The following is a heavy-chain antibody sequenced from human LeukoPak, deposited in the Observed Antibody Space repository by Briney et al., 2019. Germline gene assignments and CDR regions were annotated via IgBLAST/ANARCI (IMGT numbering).Heavy chain of an antibody. J-gene: IGHJ4*02. V-gene: IGHV4-59*05. CDR1: GGSISSYY. CDR3: AFRSYRGYYFDY. D-gene: IGHD1-26*01. Sequence: SETLSLTCTVSGGSISSYYWSWIRQPPGKGLEWIGSIYYSGSTYYNSSLKSRVTISVDTSKNQFSLKLSSVTAADTAVYYCAFRSYRGYYFDYWGQGTLVTVSS. CDR2: IYYSGST.